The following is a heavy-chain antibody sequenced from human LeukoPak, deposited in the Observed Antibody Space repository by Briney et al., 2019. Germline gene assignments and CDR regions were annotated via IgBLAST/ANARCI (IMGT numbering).Heavy chain of an antibody. CDR3: ARVGSLSRGRNWVDP. CDR1: GGSISSYF. V-gene: IGHV4-4*07. Sequence: PSETLSLTCTVSGGSISSYFCSWIRQPAGKVLEWIGRIDTSGSINYNPSLKSRVTMSVDRSKNQFSLKLRSVTAADTAVYYCARVGSLSRGRNWVDPWGQGTLVIVS. J-gene: IGHJ5*02. CDR2: IDTSGSI. D-gene: IGHD2-15*01.